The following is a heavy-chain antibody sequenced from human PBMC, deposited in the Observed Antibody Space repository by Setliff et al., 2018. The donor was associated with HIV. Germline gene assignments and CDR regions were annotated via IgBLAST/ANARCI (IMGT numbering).Heavy chain of an antibody. J-gene: IGHJ4*02. D-gene: IGHD3-10*01. V-gene: IGHV4-38-2*02. CDR3: ARGGYGSGNTLWDYFDY. CDR2: IQTSAGT. CDR1: GYSISSGYY. Sequence: PSETLSLTCTVSGYSISSGYYWGWIRQPPGKGLEWIGRIQTSAGTKYNPSLNSRVTVSIDTPKNQCSLDLTAVTAADTAVYYCARGGYGSGNTLWDYFDYWGQGTLVTVSS.